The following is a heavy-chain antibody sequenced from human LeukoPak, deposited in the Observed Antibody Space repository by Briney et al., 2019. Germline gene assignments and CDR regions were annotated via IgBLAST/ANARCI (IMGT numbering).Heavy chain of an antibody. V-gene: IGHV3-23*01. Sequence: GSLRLSCAASGSTFSSYAMSWVRQAPGKGLEWVSAISGSGGSTYYAASVNGRFTISRDNSKNTLYLQMNSLGAEDTAVYCGAKVRLDYYDYYYMDVWGKGTTVTVSS. CDR2: ISGSGGST. CDR1: GSTFSSYA. J-gene: IGHJ6*03. CDR3: AKVRLDYYDYYYMDV.